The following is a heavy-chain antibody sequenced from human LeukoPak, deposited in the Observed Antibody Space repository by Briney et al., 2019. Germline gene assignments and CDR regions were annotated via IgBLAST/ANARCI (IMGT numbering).Heavy chain of an antibody. J-gene: IGHJ6*03. Sequence: PGGSLRLSCAASGFTVSSNYMSWVRQAPGKGLVWVSRINSDGSSTSYADSVKGRFTISRDNAKNTLYLQMNSLRAEDTAVYYCARDILTGLGYMDVWGKGTTVTISS. CDR1: GFTVSSNY. CDR3: ARDILTGLGYMDV. V-gene: IGHV3-74*01. CDR2: INSDGSST. D-gene: IGHD3-9*01.